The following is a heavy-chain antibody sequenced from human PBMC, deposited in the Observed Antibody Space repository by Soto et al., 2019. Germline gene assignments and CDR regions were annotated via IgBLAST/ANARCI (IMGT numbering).Heavy chain of an antibody. Sequence: QVQLVQSGGGLVKPGGSLTLSCAASGFTFSDYYMSWIRQTPGTGLEWVSYISAPKNYTDYADSVMGRFTISRNNDRNSVYLQMNSLRVEDTVIYPCARSVGWPPRWDSWGQGTLVNVSS. D-gene: IGHD2-15*01. CDR2: ISAPKNYT. J-gene: IGHJ4*02. CDR1: GFTFSDYY. CDR3: ARSVGWPPRWDS. V-gene: IGHV3-11*05.